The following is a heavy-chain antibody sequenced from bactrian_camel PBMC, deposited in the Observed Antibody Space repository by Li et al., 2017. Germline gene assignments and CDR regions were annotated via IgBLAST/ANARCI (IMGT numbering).Heavy chain of an antibody. J-gene: IGHJ4*01. CDR2: HSWHGRAT. Sequence: HVQLVESGGGSVLAGGTLKLSCVASETGTSSRANAMAWFRQAPGQERKGVLCHSWHGRATYYADSVKGRFTVSRDDAKTTMFLKMSALKPEDTAMYYCALARPPCRPTDVKDYSWWGSGTQVTVS. D-gene: IGHD1*01. CDR1: ETGTSSRA. V-gene: IGHV3S60*01. CDR3: ALARPPCRPTDVKDYSW.